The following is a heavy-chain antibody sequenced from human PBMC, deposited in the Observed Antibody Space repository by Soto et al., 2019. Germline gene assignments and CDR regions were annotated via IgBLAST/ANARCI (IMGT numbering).Heavy chain of an antibody. J-gene: IGHJ4*02. D-gene: IGHD1-26*01. Sequence: QLKESGPGLVKPSETLSLTCNVSGVLVSSGDYFWGWIRQPSGKGLEWIGSAHSSGGTYYKPSLKARLTISVDKSKNNFSLRLNSVTAADTGVYYCAKLKVGATRATDVDSWGQGKLVSVSS. V-gene: IGHV4-39*02. CDR1: GVLVSSGDYF. CDR3: AKLKVGATRATDVDS. CDR2: AHSSGGT.